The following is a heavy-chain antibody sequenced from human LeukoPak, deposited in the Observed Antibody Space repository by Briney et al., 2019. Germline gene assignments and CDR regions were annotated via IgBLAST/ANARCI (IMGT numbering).Heavy chain of an antibody. CDR2: IKQDGSEK. V-gene: IGHV3-7*03. Sequence: GGSLRLSYAASGLTFSSYWMSWVRQAPGKGLEWVANIKQDGSEKYYVDSVKGRFTISRDNAKNSLYLQMNSLRAEDTALYYCARVSDISVAAYFDYWGQGTLVTVSS. J-gene: IGHJ4*02. CDR3: ARVSDISVAAYFDY. D-gene: IGHD6-19*01. CDR1: GLTFSSYW.